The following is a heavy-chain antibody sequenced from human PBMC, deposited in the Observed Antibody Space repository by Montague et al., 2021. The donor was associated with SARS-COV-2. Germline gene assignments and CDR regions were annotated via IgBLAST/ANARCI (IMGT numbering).Heavy chain of an antibody. CDR1: GFTFSSYS. V-gene: IGHV3-21*01. Sequence: SLRLSCAASGFTFSSYSVNWVRQAPGKGLEWVSSISSSSSYIYYADSVKGRFTISRDNAENSLYLQMNSLRAEDTAVYYCARDGHYDILTGYYAYWGQGTLVTVSS. D-gene: IGHD3-9*01. CDR3: ARDGHYDILTGYYAY. CDR2: ISSSSSYI. J-gene: IGHJ4*02.